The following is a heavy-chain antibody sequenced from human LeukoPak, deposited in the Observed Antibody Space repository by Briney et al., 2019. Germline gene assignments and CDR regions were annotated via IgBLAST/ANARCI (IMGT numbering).Heavy chain of an antibody. CDR3: ADCSDSTFPS. V-gene: IGHV3-15*01. Sequence: KPGGSLRLSCAASGFTFSNVWMSWVRQAPGKGLEWVGRIKSKSAGGTAEYAAPVKGRFTMSRDDSKNTLFLQMNSLKTEDTAVYYCADCSDSTFPSWGRGTLVTVSA. CDR2: IKSKSAGGTA. D-gene: IGHD4-17*01. J-gene: IGHJ5*02. CDR1: GFTFSNVW.